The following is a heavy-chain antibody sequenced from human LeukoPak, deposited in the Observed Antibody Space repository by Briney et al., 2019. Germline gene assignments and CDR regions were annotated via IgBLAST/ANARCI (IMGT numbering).Heavy chain of an antibody. Sequence: PSETLSLTCTVSGGSISSDYWSWIRQPPGKGLEWIGYIYYSGSTNYNPSLKSRVTISVDTSKNQFSLKLSSVTAADTAVYYCARMEAAAGHIDYWGQGTLVTVSS. D-gene: IGHD6-13*01. CDR2: IYYSGST. V-gene: IGHV4-59*08. CDR3: ARMEAAAGHIDY. J-gene: IGHJ4*02. CDR1: GGSISSDY.